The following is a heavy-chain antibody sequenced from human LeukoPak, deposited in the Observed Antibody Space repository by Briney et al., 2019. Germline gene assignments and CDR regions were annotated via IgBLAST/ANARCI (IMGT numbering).Heavy chain of an antibody. CDR1: GDSVSGNRAT. J-gene: IGHJ4*02. D-gene: IGHD3-9*01. Sequence: SQTLSLTCAISGDSVSGNRATWNWLRQSPSRGLEWLGRIYYRSKWYSDYAVSVKGRITINPDTSKNQFSLLSNSVTPEDTAVYFCGRAEHDWGSDYWGQGTLVTVSS. CDR2: IYYRSKWYS. V-gene: IGHV6-1*01. CDR3: GRAEHDWGSDY.